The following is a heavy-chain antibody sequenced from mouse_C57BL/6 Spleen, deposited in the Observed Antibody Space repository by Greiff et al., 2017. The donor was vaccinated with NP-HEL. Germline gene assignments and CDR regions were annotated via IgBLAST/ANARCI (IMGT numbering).Heavy chain of an antibody. Sequence: QVQLQQPGTELVKPGASVKLSCKASGYTFTSYWMHWVKQRPGQGLEWIGNINPSNGGTNYNEKFKSKATLTVDKSSSTAYMQLSSLTSEDSAVYYCARRGPRYYGSSYWYFDVWAQGPRSPSPQ. J-gene: IGHJ1*03. V-gene: IGHV1-53*01. CDR2: INPSNGGT. CDR3: ARRGPRYYGSSYWYFDV. D-gene: IGHD1-1*01. CDR1: GYTFTSYW.